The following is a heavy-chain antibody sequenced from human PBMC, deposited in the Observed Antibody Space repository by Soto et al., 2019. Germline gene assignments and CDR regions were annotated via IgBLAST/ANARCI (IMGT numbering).Heavy chain of an antibody. CDR2: ISWNSGSI. D-gene: IGHD3-22*01. CDR1: GFTFDDYA. CDR3: AKGGPYYDSSGYLRGGAFDI. J-gene: IGHJ3*02. V-gene: IGHV3-9*01. Sequence: EVQLVESGGSLVQPGRSLRLSCAASGFTFDDYAMHWVRQAPGKGLEWVSGISWNSGSIGYADSVKGRFTISRDNAKNSLYLQMNSLRAEDTALYYCAKGGPYYDSSGYLRGGAFDIWGQGTMVTVSS.